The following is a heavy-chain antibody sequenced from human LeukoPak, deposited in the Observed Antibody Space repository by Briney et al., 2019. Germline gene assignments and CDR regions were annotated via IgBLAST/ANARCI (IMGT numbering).Heavy chain of an antibody. CDR2: ISSSGSTI. CDR3: GRGGLPAADAQRTGRDV. D-gene: IGHD6-13*01. V-gene: IGHV3-48*03. Sequence: GGSLRLSCAASGFTFSSYEMNWVRQAPGKGLEWVSYISSSGSTIYYADSVKGRFTISRDNAKNSLYLQMNSLRAEDTAVYYWGRGGLPAADAQRTGRDVGAQGP. J-gene: IGHJ6*02. CDR1: GFTFSSYE.